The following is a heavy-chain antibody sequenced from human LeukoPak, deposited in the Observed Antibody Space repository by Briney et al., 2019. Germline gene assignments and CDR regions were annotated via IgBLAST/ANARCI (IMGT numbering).Heavy chain of an antibody. D-gene: IGHD6-13*01. Sequence: SVKVSCKASGGTFSSYAISWVRQAPGQGLEWMGRIIPILGIANYAQKFQGRVTITADKSTSTVYMELSSLSSEDTAVYYCARGEAVGPLLQHWGQGTQVTVSS. CDR3: ARGEAVGPLLQH. CDR1: GGTFSSYA. CDR2: IIPILGIA. V-gene: IGHV1-69*04. J-gene: IGHJ1*01.